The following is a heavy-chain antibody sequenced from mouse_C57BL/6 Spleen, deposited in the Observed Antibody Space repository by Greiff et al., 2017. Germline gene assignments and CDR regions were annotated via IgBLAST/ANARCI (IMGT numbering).Heavy chain of an antibody. J-gene: IGHJ3*01. V-gene: IGHV1-64*01. D-gene: IGHD2-4*01. CDR3: AREGDYADPFAY. CDR1: GYTFTSYW. Sequence: QVQLQQPGAELVKPGASVKLSCKASGYTFTSYWMHWVKQRPGQGLEWIGMIHPNSGSTNYNEKFKSKATLTVDKSSSTAYMQLSSLTSEDSAVYCCAREGDYADPFAYWGQGTLVTVSA. CDR2: IHPNSGST.